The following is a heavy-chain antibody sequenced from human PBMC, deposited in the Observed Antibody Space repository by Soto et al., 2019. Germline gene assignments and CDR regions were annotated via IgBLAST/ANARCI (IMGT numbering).Heavy chain of an antibody. CDR1: GFTVSNNY. D-gene: IGHD3-10*01. Sequence: EVQLVESGGGLIQPGGSLRLSCAVSGFTVSNNYMSWVRQAPGKGLEGVSVIYSGGYTAYGDSVKGRFTISRDNSKNTLYLKNTTLGPEVTAVFSCATHPGGGGYWGQGTLVTVSS. CDR2: IYSGGYT. CDR3: ATHPGGGGY. J-gene: IGHJ4*02. V-gene: IGHV3-53*01.